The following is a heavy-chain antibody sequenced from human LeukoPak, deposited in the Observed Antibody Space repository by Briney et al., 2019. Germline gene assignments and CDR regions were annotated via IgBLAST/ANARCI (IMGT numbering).Heavy chain of an antibody. CDR1: GFTFSSYW. CDR2: INSDGSSR. D-gene: IGHD5-18*01. CDR3: ARDWGYSYGYALDY. J-gene: IGHJ4*02. V-gene: IGHV3-74*01. Sequence: PGGSLRLSCAASGFTFSSYWMLWVRHAPGEGLVWVSRINSDGSSRSYADSVKGRFTISRDNAKNTLYLQMNSLRAEDTAVYYCARDWGYSYGYALDYWGQGTLVTVSS.